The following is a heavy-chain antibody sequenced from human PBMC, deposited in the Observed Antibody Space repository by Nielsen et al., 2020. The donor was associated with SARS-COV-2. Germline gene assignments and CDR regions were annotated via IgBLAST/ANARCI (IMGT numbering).Heavy chain of an antibody. Sequence: SETLSLTCAVSGGSISSNNWWSWVRQPPGKGLEWIGEIYHRGSTNYSPSLKTRVTISVDKSKNQFSLKLSSVTAADTAVYYCARARITMIVVVDAFDIWGQGTMVTVSS. D-gene: IGHD3-22*01. CDR3: ARARITMIVVVDAFDI. J-gene: IGHJ3*02. CDR1: GGSISSNNW. CDR2: IYHRGST. V-gene: IGHV4-4*02.